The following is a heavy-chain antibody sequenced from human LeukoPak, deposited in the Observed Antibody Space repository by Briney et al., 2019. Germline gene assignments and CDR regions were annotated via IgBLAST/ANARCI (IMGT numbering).Heavy chain of an antibody. CDR3: VSGSYGDS. V-gene: IGHV3-48*01. D-gene: IGHD2-15*01. CDR1: GFTFSSYS. CDR2: ISSSSSTI. Sequence: GGSLRLSCAASGFTFSSYSMNWVRQAPGKGLEWVSYISSSSSTIYYADSVKGRFTISRDNAKNSLYLQMNSLRAEDTAVYYCVSGSYGDSWGQGTLVTVSS. J-gene: IGHJ4*02.